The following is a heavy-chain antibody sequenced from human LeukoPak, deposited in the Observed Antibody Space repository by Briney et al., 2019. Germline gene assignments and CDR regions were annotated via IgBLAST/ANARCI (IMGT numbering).Heavy chain of an antibody. J-gene: IGHJ4*02. CDR2: IIPIFGIA. CDR1: GGTFSIYA. V-gene: IGHV1-69*10. CDR3: ARDGPSYYDSSGYEYYFDY. D-gene: IGHD3-22*01. Sequence: ASVKVSFKASGGTFSIYAISWVRQAPGQGREWMGRIIPIFGIANYAQKFQGRVTITADKSTTTAYMELSSLRSEDTAVYYCARDGPSYYDSSGYEYYFDYWGQGTLVTVSS.